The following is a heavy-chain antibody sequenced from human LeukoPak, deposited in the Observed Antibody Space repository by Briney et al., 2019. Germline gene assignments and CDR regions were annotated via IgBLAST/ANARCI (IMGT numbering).Heavy chain of an antibody. CDR3: ARDRGYSYGGSLAYYYMDV. Sequence: SVKVSCKASGGTFSSYAIRWVRQAPGQGLEWMGGIVPIFGTANYAQKFQGRVTITTDESTSTAYMELSSLRSEDTAVYYCARDRGYSYGGSLAYYYMDVWGKGTTVTVSS. V-gene: IGHV1-69*05. J-gene: IGHJ6*03. CDR1: GGTFSSYA. CDR2: IVPIFGTA. D-gene: IGHD5-18*01.